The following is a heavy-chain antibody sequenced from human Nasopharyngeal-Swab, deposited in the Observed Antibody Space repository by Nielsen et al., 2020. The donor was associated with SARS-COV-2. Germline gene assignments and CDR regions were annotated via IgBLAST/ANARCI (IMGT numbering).Heavy chain of an antibody. Sequence: SGPTLVKPTQTGTLTCTFSGFSLSSSGMGVGVGWIRQSPGKALEWLALILWDDDKRYSRSLKSRLTITKDTSKNQVVLTMTNMDPVDTATYYCAHVIYDTGFDIWGQGTMVTVSS. V-gene: IGHV2-5*02. J-gene: IGHJ3*02. CDR1: GFSLSSSGMGVG. CDR3: AHVIYDTGFDI. CDR2: ILWDDDK. D-gene: IGHD3-16*01.